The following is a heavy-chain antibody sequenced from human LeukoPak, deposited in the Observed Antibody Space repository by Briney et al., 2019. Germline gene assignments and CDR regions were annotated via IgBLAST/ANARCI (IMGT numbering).Heavy chain of an antibody. CDR1: GFTFSSYS. Sequence: PGGSLRLSCAASGFTFSSYSMNWVRQAPGKGLEWVSSISSSSSYIYYADSVKGRFTISRDNAKNSLYLQMNSLRAEDTAVYYCATGQDYYDSSLGPWGQGTLVTVSS. V-gene: IGHV3-21*01. D-gene: IGHD3-22*01. CDR2: ISSSSSYI. J-gene: IGHJ5*02. CDR3: ATGQDYYDSSLGP.